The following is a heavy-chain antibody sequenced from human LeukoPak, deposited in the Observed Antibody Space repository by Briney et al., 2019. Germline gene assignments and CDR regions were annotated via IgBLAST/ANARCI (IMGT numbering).Heavy chain of an antibody. CDR1: GYTFTGYY. Sequence: ASVKVSCKASGYTFTGYYMHWVRQAPGQGLEWMGWINPNSGGTNYAQKFQGRVTMTRDTSISTAYMELSSLRSEDTAVYYCATEPGIAVAGISWGQGTLVTVSS. J-gene: IGHJ1*01. CDR3: ATEPGIAVAGIS. D-gene: IGHD6-19*01. CDR2: INPNSGGT. V-gene: IGHV1-2*02.